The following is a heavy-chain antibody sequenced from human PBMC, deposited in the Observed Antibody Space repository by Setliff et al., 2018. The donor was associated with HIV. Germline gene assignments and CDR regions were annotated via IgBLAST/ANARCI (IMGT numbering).Heavy chain of an antibody. V-gene: IGHV4-31*11. Sequence: SETLSLTCAVSGVSITSGTYYWSWIRQHPGKGLEWIGYIYYSGSTYCNPSLKSRVTISVDTSKNQFSLKLSSVTAADTAVYYCASPWGTHDAFDLWGQGTVVTVSS. CDR3: ASPWGTHDAFDL. CDR2: IYYSGST. CDR1: GVSITSGTYY. J-gene: IGHJ3*01. D-gene: IGHD7-27*01.